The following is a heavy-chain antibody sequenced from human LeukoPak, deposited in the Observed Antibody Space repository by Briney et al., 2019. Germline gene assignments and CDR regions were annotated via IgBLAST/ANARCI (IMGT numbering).Heavy chain of an antibody. Sequence: SGPTLVKPTQTLTLTCSFSGFSLSATGVAVAWIRQPPGKALEWLALIFWDDEKYYSPSLASRLTITKDTSKNQVDLTMTNMDPVDTATYYCAHGVKMISSYWLDSWGQGTQATVSS. V-gene: IGHV2-5*02. CDR2: IFWDDEK. D-gene: IGHD3-10*01. CDR1: GFSLSATGVA. CDR3: AHGVKMISSYWLDS. J-gene: IGHJ4*02.